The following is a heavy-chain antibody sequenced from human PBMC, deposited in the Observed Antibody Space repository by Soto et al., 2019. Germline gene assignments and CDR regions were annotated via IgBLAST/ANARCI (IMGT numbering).Heavy chain of an antibody. J-gene: IGHJ4*02. CDR3: ARDRSGLGIDY. V-gene: IGHV3-7*05. CDR1: GFTFSNYW. CDR2: TKQEGSDK. Sequence: GGSLRLSCASSGFTFSNYWMSWVRQAPGKGLEWVANTKQEGSDKYYVDSVKGRFTISRDNAKNSLYLQMNSLRAEDTAVYYCARDRSGLGIDYWGQGTLVTVSS. D-gene: IGHD7-27*01.